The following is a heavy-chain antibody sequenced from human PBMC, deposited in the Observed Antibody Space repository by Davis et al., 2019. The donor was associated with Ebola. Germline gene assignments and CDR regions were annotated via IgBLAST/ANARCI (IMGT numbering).Heavy chain of an antibody. V-gene: IGHV3-23*01. Sequence: GESLKISCAASGFTFYNYAITWVRQAPGKGLEWVSSISASGDRTYYADSVKGRFTISRDNAKNSLYLQMNSLGAEDTAVYYCARERIMGVVVPAAIRDYYYYGMDVWGQGTTVTVSS. J-gene: IGHJ6*02. D-gene: IGHD2-2*02. CDR1: GFTFYNYA. CDR2: ISASGDRT. CDR3: ARERIMGVVVPAAIRDYYYYGMDV.